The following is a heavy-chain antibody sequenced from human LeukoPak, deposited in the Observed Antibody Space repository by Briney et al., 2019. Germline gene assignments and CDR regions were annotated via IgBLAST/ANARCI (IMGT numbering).Heavy chain of an antibody. Sequence: SETLSLTCAVYGGSFSGYYWSWIRQPPGKGLEWIGEINHSGSTNYNPSLKSRVTISVDTSKNQFFLKLSSVTAADTAVYYCARYSSSRGIDYWGQGTLVTVSS. CDR1: GGSFSGYY. CDR2: INHSGST. D-gene: IGHD6-6*01. CDR3: ARYSSSRGIDY. J-gene: IGHJ4*02. V-gene: IGHV4-34*01.